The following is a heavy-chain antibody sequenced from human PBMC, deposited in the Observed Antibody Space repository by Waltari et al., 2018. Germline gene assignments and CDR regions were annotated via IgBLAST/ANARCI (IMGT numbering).Heavy chain of an antibody. V-gene: IGHV3-23*01. CDR1: GFTFKNYA. CDR3: ARALWGGFDY. CDR2: LSDSGEST. D-gene: IGHD3-16*01. J-gene: IGHJ4*02. Sequence: EVQLLESGGGLVQPGESLILSCAASGFTFKNYAMSWVRQAPGKGLEWVSALSDSGESTYYADSMKGRFTISRDNSKNTLYWQMNTLRAEDTAVYYCARALWGGFDYWGQGTLLTVSS.